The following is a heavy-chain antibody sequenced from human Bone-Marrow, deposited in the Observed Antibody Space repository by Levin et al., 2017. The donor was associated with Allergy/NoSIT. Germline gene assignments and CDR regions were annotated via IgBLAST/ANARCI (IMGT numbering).Heavy chain of an antibody. D-gene: IGHD1-14*01. Sequence: ASVKVSCKTSGYTFTVYYMHWVRQAPGQGLEWMGRINPNTGVTNYAQNFQGRVTMTRDTYISTAYMELSSLSSDDTAVYYCARIGSNHNFDYWGQGTLVTVSS. V-gene: IGHV1-2*06. CDR1: GYTFTVYY. CDR3: ARIGSNHNFDY. CDR2: INPNTGVT. J-gene: IGHJ4*02.